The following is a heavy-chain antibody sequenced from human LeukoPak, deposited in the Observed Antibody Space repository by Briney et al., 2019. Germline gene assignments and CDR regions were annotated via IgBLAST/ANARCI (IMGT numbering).Heavy chain of an antibody. V-gene: IGHV1-18*01. CDR1: GYNFTSYG. Sequence: ASVQVSCQASGYNFTSYGISWGRPAPGQGGEWMGWISAYNGNTNYAQKFQGRVTMTTDTSTSTAYMELSSLRSEDTAVYYCARGGEDDFWSGYWSQHLDAFDIWGQGTMVTVSS. J-gene: IGHJ3*02. CDR2: ISAYNGNT. D-gene: IGHD3-3*01. CDR3: ARGGEDDFWSGYWSQHLDAFDI.